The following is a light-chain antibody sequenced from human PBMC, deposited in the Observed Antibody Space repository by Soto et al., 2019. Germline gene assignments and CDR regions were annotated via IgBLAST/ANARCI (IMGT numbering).Light chain of an antibody. Sequence: QSALTQPPSASGSPGQSVTISCTGTSSDVGVYNYVSWYQQHPGKAPKLMISEVTKRPSGVPDRFSGSKSGNTASLTVSGLQAEDEADYYCSSYAGSNNLGVFGGGTKVTVL. CDR1: SSDVGVYNY. J-gene: IGLJ3*02. CDR3: SSYAGSNNLGV. V-gene: IGLV2-8*01. CDR2: EVT.